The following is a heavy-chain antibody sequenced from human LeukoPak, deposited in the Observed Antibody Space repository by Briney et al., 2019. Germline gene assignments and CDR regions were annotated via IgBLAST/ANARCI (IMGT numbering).Heavy chain of an antibody. CDR3: ARASLWYCSSTSCYKPHFDP. D-gene: IGHD2-2*02. V-gene: IGHV1-18*01. Sequence: ASGKVSCKASGYTFTSYGISWVRQAPGQGLEWMGWISSYNGNTNYAQKLQGRVTMTTDTSTSTAYMELRSLRSDDTAVYYCARASLWYCSSTSCYKPHFDPWGQGTLVTVSS. J-gene: IGHJ5*02. CDR1: GYTFTSYG. CDR2: ISSYNGNT.